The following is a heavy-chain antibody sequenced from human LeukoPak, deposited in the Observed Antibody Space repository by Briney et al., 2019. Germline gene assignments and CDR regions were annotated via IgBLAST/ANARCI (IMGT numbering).Heavy chain of an antibody. CDR3: ASLQGWLTRDAFDI. CDR2: INSDGSST. Sequence: PGGSLRLSCTVSGFTVSSNSMSWVRQAPGKGLEWVSRINSDGSSTSYADSVKGRFTISRDNAKNTLYLQMNSLRAEDTAVYYCASLQGWLTRDAFDIWGQGTMVTVSS. D-gene: IGHD6-19*01. V-gene: IGHV3-74*01. J-gene: IGHJ3*02. CDR1: GFTVSSNS.